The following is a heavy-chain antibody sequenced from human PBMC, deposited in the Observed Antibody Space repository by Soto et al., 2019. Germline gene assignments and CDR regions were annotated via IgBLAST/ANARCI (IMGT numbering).Heavy chain of an antibody. D-gene: IGHD1-7*01. J-gene: IGHJ4*02. Sequence: EVQLLESGGGLVQPGGSLRLSCAASGFTFSSYDMHWVRQAPGKGLEYVSSISSNGGTTYYGNSVKGRFTISRDNSKNTLYLQMGSLRAEDMAVYYCVRRVSGNYDYWGQGTLVTVSS. CDR1: GFTFSSYD. CDR3: VRRVSGNYDY. CDR2: ISSNGGTT. V-gene: IGHV3-64*01.